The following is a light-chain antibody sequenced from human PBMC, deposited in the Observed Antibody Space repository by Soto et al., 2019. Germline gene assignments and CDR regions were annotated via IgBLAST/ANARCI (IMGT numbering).Light chain of an antibody. V-gene: IGKV3-20*01. CDR1: QSVRSDY. CDR3: QQYGSSPRT. J-gene: IGKJ1*01. CDR2: GAS. Sequence: EIVLTQSPGTLSLSPGERATLSCRASQSVRSDYLAWYQQKPGQAPRLHIYGASTRDTGIPDRFTGSGSGTDFTLTISRLEPEDFAVYYCQQYGSSPRTFGQGTKVEIK.